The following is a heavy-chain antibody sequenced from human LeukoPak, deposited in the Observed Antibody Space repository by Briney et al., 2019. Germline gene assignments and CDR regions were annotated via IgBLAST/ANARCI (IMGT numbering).Heavy chain of an antibody. CDR3: ASSPVEGSSYIPH. D-gene: IGHD6-13*01. Sequence: SETLSLTCAVYGGSLSGYYWSWIRQPPGKGLEWIGDISHSGFTNYNPSLKSRVTISVDTSTNQFSLRLSSVTAADTALYYCASSPVEGSSYIPHWGQGTLVTVSS. CDR2: ISHSGFT. CDR1: GGSLSGYY. V-gene: IGHV4-34*01. J-gene: IGHJ4*02.